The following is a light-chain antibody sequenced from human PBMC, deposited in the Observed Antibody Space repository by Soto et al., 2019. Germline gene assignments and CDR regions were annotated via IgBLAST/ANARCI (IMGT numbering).Light chain of an antibody. CDR3: CSYAGSYTLV. CDR2: DVS. Sequence: QSALTQPRSVSGSPGQSVTISCTGTSSDVGGYNYVSWYQQHPGKDPKLMIYDVSKRPSGVPDRFSGSKSGNTASLTISGLQAEDEADYSCCSYAGSYTLVFGGGTKVTVL. CDR1: SSDVGGYNY. V-gene: IGLV2-11*01. J-gene: IGLJ2*01.